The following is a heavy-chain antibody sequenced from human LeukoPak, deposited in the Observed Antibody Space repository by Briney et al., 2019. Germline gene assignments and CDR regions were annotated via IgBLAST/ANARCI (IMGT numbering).Heavy chain of an antibody. D-gene: IGHD1-26*01. V-gene: IGHV1-18*01. CDR2: IGVYNGKT. Sequence: ASVKVSCKASGYTFTSNGISWVRQAPGQGLEWMGWIGVYNGKTNYAQKFQGRVTMTTDTSTSTVYMELRSLRSDDTAMYYCARVGTTGRYYVDYWGQGTLVTVSP. J-gene: IGHJ4*02. CDR1: GYTFTSNG. CDR3: ARVGTTGRYYVDY.